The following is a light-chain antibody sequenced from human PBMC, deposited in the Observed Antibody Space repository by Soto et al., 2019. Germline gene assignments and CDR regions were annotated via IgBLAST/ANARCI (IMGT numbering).Light chain of an antibody. J-gene: IGLJ1*01. CDR3: SSYAGSNTHYV. V-gene: IGLV2-8*01. Sequence: QSALTQPPSASGSPGQSVTISCTGTSSDIGGYNYVSWYQQHPGEAPKLMIYEVSKRPSGVPDRFSGSKSGNTASLTVSGPQAEDEADYYCSSYAGSNTHYVFGTGTKVTVL. CDR1: SSDIGGYNY. CDR2: EVS.